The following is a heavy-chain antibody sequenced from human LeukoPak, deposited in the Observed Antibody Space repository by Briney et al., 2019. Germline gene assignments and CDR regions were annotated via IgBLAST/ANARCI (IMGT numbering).Heavy chain of an antibody. Sequence: SSETLSLTCTVSGGSISSSSYYWGWIRQPPGKGLEWIGSIYYSGSTYYNPSLKSRVTISVETSKNQFSLKLSSVTAADTAVYYCARLRGYCSGGSCYSFPDYWGQGTLVTVSS. CDR1: GGSISSSSYY. D-gene: IGHD2-15*01. J-gene: IGHJ4*02. CDR2: IYYSGST. CDR3: ARLRGYCSGGSCYSFPDY. V-gene: IGHV4-39*01.